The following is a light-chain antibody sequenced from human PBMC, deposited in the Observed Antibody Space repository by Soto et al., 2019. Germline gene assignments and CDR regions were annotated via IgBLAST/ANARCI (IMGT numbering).Light chain of an antibody. CDR2: GAS. J-gene: IGKJ1*01. V-gene: IGKV3-15*01. CDR3: QQYNNWQT. CDR1: QYIGST. Sequence: EIVLTQSPATLSVSPGDRATLSCRASQYIGSTIAWYQQRSGQAPRLLIYGASTRATGIPARFSGSGSGTEFTLTISSLQSEDSAVYYCQQYNNWQTFGQGTKVDIK.